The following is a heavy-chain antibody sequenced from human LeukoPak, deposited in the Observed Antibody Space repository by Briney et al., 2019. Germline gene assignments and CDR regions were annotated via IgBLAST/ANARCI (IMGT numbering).Heavy chain of an antibody. Sequence: ASVKVSCKASGYTFTGYYMRWVRQAPGQGLEWMGWINPNSGGTNYAQEFQGRVTMTRDTSISTAYMELSRLRSDDTAVYYCARDLDAVVVVAATPHYWGQGTLVTVSS. CDR3: ARDLDAVVVVAATPHY. CDR2: INPNSGGT. J-gene: IGHJ4*02. CDR1: GYTFTGYY. V-gene: IGHV1-2*02. D-gene: IGHD2-15*01.